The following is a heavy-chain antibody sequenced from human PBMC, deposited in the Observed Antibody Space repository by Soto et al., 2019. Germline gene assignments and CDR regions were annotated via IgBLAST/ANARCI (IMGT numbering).Heavy chain of an antibody. CDR3: ARDARDDFWSGYYGY. CDR2: ISSSSSYI. CDR1: GFTSSSYS. Sequence: PGGSLRLSCAASGFTSSSYSMNWVRQAPGKGLEWVSSISSSSSYIYYADSVKGRFTISRDNAKNSLYLQMNSLRAEDTAVYYCARDARDDFWSGYYGYWGQGTLVTVSS. D-gene: IGHD3-3*01. V-gene: IGHV3-21*01. J-gene: IGHJ4*02.